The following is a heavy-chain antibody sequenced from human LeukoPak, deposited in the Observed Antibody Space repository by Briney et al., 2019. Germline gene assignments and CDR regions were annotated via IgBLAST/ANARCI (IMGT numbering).Heavy chain of an antibody. CDR1: GYSFTNNW. D-gene: IGHD2-15*01. CDR3: VRSPACSSGTCYPNWFDP. CDR2: TYPGDSNT. V-gene: IGHV5-51*01. J-gene: IGHJ5*02. Sequence: RRGESLKISCEGSGYSFTNNWIGWVRQMPGKGLEWMGITYPGDSNTRYSPSFQGQVTISADKTISSAYLQWSSLKASDTAMYYCVRSPACSSGTCYPNWFDPWGQGTLVTVSS.